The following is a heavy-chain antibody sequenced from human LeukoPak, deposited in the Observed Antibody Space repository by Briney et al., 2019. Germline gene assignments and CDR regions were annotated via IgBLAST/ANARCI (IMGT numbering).Heavy chain of an antibody. CDR1: GFSFTNFW. D-gene: IGHD3-3*01. CDR3: ARGDDFCGDN. V-gene: IGHV3-7*04. J-gene: IGHJ4*02. Sequence: GGSLRLSCAVSGFSFTNFWMSWVRQAPGRGLEWVANIHPEGNEKYHVESVKGRFTISRDNTKNLLFLQMNGLRVEDTAVYYCARGDDFCGDNWGQGTLVTVSS. CDR2: IHPEGNEK.